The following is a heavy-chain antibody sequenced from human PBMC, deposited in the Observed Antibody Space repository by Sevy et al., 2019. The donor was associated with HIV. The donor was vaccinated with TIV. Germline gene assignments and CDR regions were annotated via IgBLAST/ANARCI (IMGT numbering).Heavy chain of an antibody. Sequence: SESLSLTCTVSGGSISGSYWSWIRQSAGKGLEWIGRIYPSGNTNYNPSLKSRVTMSVDTSKNHFSLKLTSVTTADTAAYYCAREDRSTWCFHFWGQGTQVSVSS. D-gene: IGHD6-13*01. CDR3: AREDRSTWCFHF. V-gene: IGHV4-4*07. CDR2: IYPSGNT. J-gene: IGHJ4*02. CDR1: GGSISGSY.